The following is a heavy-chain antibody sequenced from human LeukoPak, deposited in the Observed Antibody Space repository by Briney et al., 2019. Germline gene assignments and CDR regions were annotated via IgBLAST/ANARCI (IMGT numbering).Heavy chain of an antibody. CDR1: GYRFTNYW. J-gene: IGHJ4*02. Sequence: GESLKISCRGSGYRFTNYWIAWVRQMPGKGLEWMGIIYPGDSDAPYSPSFQGQVTISADKSISTAYLQWSSLKASDTAMYYCARRDYGSSFDYWGQGTLVTVSS. CDR2: IYPGDSDA. CDR3: ARRDYGSSFDY. V-gene: IGHV5-51*01. D-gene: IGHD3-10*01.